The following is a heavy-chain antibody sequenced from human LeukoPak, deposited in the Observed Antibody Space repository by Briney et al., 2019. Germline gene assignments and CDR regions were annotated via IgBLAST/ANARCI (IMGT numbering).Heavy chain of an antibody. D-gene: IGHD1-1*01. CDR3: ARVLGTTYYYYMDV. V-gene: IGHV3-30*03. CDR2: ISDDGTRK. Sequence: GGSLRLSCAASGFTFSSYGIHWVRLAPGKGLEWVAVISDDGTRKYYADSVQGRFTISRDNSKNTLYLQMNSLRAEDTAVYYCARVLGTTYYYYMDVWGKGTTVTVSS. CDR1: GFTFSSYG. J-gene: IGHJ6*03.